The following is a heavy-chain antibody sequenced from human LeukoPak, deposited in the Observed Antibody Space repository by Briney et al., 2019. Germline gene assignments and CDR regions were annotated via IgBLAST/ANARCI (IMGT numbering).Heavy chain of an antibody. Sequence: GGSLRLSCAASGFTFSNYGMHWVRQAPGKGLEWVSAISGSGGSTYYADSVKGRFTISRDNSKNTLYLQMKSLRAEDTAVYYCAKVSYHYYGSGSYVLDYWGQGTLVTVSS. J-gene: IGHJ4*02. D-gene: IGHD3-10*01. CDR1: GFTFSNYG. CDR3: AKVSYHYYGSGSYVLDY. V-gene: IGHV3-23*01. CDR2: ISGSGGST.